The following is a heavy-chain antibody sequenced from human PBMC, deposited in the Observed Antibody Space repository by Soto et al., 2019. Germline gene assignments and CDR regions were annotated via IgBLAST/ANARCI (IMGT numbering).Heavy chain of an antibody. V-gene: IGHV4-59*01. D-gene: IGHD3-3*01. CDR2: IYYSGST. J-gene: IGHJ5*02. Sequence: PSETLSLTCTVSGGSISSYYWSWIRQPPGKGLEWIGYIYYSGSTNYNPSLKSRVTISVDTSKNQFSLKLSSVTAADTAVYYCARDFIWSGYYGWFDPWGQGTLVTVSS. CDR1: GGSISSYY. CDR3: ARDFIWSGYYGWFDP.